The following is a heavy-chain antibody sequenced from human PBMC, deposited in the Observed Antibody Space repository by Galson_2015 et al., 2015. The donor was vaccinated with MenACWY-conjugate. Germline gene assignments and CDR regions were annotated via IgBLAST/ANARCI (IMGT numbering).Heavy chain of an antibody. V-gene: IGHV5-51*01. D-gene: IGHD1-26*01. CDR2: ISPGDSNI. CDR3: ARHPPGGRGMDV. Sequence: QSGAEVKKPGESLKISCTGSGYSFTNYWIGWVRQMPGKGLEWMGLISPGDSNISYSPPFQGQVTISADKSISTAYLQWYSLKASDTAIYYCARHPPGGRGMDVWGQGTTVTVSS. J-gene: IGHJ6*02. CDR1: GYSFTNYW.